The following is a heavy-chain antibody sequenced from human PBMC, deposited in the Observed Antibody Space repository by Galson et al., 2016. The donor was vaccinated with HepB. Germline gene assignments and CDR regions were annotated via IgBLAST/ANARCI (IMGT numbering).Heavy chain of an antibody. CDR3: ARAGSKHGDPVDY. CDR2: IGVGGDT. V-gene: IGHV3-13*04. J-gene: IGHJ4*02. CDR1: GFTFSTYD. Sequence: SLRLSCAASGFTFSTYDMHWVRQTTEKGLEWVSGIGVGGDTFYPDSVKGRFTVSRENGKNSLYLQMNSLRGGDTAVYYCARAGSKHGDPVDYWGPGTLVTVS. D-gene: IGHD4-17*01.